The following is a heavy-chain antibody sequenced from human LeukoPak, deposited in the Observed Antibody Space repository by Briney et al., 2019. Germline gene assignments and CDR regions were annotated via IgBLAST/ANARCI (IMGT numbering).Heavy chain of an antibody. CDR1: GFTFSSYS. V-gene: IGHV3-48*04. CDR3: ARDPTYYYDSSGYYYHGMDA. J-gene: IGHJ6*02. CDR2: ISSSGSTI. D-gene: IGHD3-22*01. Sequence: GGSLRLSCAASGFTFSSYSMNWVRQAPGKGLEWVSYISSSGSTIYYADSVKGRFTISRDNAKNSLYLQMNSLRAEDTAVYYCARDPTYYYDSSGYYYHGMDAWGQGTTVTVSS.